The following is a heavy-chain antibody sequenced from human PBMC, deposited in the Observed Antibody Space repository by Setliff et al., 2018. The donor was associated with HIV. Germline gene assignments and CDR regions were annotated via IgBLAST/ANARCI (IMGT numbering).Heavy chain of an antibody. J-gene: IGHJ4*02. CDR3: ARIAGYSSGWYFDY. Sequence: LSLTCTVSGGSISSHYWSWIRQPPGKGLEWIGSIYYSGSTNYNPSLKSRVTISVDTSKNQFSLRLSSVTAADTAVYYCARIAGYSSGWYFDYWGQGTLVTVSS. CDR2: IYYSGST. D-gene: IGHD6-19*01. V-gene: IGHV4-59*11. CDR1: GGSISSHY.